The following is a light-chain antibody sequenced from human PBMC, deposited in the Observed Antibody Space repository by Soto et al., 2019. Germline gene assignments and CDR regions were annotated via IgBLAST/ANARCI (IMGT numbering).Light chain of an antibody. V-gene: IGKV1-9*01. CDR2: AAY. J-gene: IGKJ5*01. CDR1: QDVSDY. CDR3: QYLNGAPTIT. Sequence: IQLTQSPSFLSASVGDRVTITCRASQDVSDYLAWYQHAPGKAPNLLIYAAYTLQSGVPSRFSGSGSGTEFSLTITSLQPEDFATYYCQYLNGAPTITFGQGTRLEIK.